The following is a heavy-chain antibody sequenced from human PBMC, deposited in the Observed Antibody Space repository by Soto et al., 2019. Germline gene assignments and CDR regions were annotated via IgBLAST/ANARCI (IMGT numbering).Heavy chain of an antibody. CDR2: IHSSGSI. Sequence: SETLSLTCTVSGGSISSDDYYWSWIRQAPGRGLEWIGYIHSSGSIYYNPSLKSRATMSIDTAGNQFSLKVSSLTVADTAVYYCARDLDGLHDDTSGPFPRPGWGQGTLVTVSS. J-gene: IGHJ1*01. D-gene: IGHD3-22*01. V-gene: IGHV4-30-4*01. CDR3: ARDLDGLHDDTSGPFPRPG. CDR1: GGSISSDDYY.